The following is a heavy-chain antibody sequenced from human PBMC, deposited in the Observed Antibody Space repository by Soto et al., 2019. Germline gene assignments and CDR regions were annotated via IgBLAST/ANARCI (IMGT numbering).Heavy chain of an antibody. CDR3: AKDPYTAMVPTYYFDY. J-gene: IGHJ4*02. Sequence: GGSLRLSCAASGFTFSSYAMSWVRQAPGKGLEWVSAISGSGGSTYYADSVKGRFTISRDNSKNTLYLQMNSLRAEDTAVYYCAKDPYTAMVPTYYFDYWGQGTLVTVSS. CDR2: ISGSGGST. V-gene: IGHV3-23*01. D-gene: IGHD5-18*01. CDR1: GFTFSSYA.